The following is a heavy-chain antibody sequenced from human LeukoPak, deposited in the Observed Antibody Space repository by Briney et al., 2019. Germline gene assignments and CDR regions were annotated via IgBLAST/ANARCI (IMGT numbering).Heavy chain of an antibody. CDR3: ARRPHCGGDCQMPN. CDR1: GYTFTGYY. CDR2: INPNSGGT. Sequence: GASVKVSCKASGYTFTGYYMHWVRQAPGQGLEWVGWINPNSGGTNYAQKFQGRVSMTSDTSISTAYMELSRLRSDDTAVYYCARRPHCGGDCQMPNWGQGTLVTVSS. J-gene: IGHJ4*02. D-gene: IGHD2-21*01. V-gene: IGHV1-2*02.